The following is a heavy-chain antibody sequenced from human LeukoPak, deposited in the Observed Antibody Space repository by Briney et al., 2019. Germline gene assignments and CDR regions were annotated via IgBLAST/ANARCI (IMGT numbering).Heavy chain of an antibody. D-gene: IGHD3-3*01. CDR1: GASISSSSYY. V-gene: IGHV4-39*07. Sequence: PSETLSLTCTVSGASISSSSYYWGWIRQPPGKGLEWIGTIYYSGTTYYNPSLKSRVTKSVDTSKNQFSLKLTSVTAADTAVYYCARVRGQGYYTAFDIWGQGTMVTVSS. CDR2: IYYSGTT. J-gene: IGHJ3*02. CDR3: ARVRGQGYYTAFDI.